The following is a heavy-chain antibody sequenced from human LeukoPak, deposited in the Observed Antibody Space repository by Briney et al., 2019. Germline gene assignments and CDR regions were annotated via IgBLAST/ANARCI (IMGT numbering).Heavy chain of an antibody. V-gene: IGHV3-21*04. D-gene: IGHD6-13*01. CDR1: GFTFSSYS. J-gene: IGHJ4*02. CDR2: ISSSSSYI. CDR3: VRDGMGSSWLDY. Sequence: GGSLRLSCAASGFTFSSYSMKWVRQAPGKGLDWVSSISSSSSYIYYAASVKGRFTISRDNAKNSLYLQKNRLRAEGTAVYFCVRDGMGSSWLDYWGQGTLVTVSS.